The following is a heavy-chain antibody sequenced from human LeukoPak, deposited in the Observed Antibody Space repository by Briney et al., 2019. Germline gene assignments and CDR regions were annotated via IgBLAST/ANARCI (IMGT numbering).Heavy chain of an antibody. D-gene: IGHD2-8*01. J-gene: IGHJ4*02. CDR1: GYTFTNYA. CDR2: INTNTGNP. CDR3: ARGGRCTDGVCNHFDY. Sequence: GASVKVSCKASGYTFTNYAMNWVRQASGQGREWMGWINTNTGNPTYAQGFTGRFVFSLDSSVSTTYLQISSPKAEDTAVYYCARGGRCTDGVCNHFDYWGQGTLVTVSS. V-gene: IGHV7-4-1*02.